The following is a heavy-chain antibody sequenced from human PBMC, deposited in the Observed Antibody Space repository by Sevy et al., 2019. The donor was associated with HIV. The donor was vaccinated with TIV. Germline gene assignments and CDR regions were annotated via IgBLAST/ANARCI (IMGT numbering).Heavy chain of an antibody. D-gene: IGHD5-18*01. V-gene: IGHV3-30-3*01. CDR3: ARGTAMVKAPLDY. CDR2: ISCDGSNK. CDR1: GFTFSSYA. Sequence: GGSLRLSCAASGFTFSSYAMHWVRQAPGKGLEWVAVISCDGSNKYYADSVKGRFTISRDNSKNTLYLQMNSLRAEDTAVYYCARGTAMVKAPLDYWGQGTLVTVSS. J-gene: IGHJ4*02.